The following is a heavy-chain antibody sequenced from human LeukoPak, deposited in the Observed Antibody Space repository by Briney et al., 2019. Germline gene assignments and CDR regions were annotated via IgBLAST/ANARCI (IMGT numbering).Heavy chain of an antibody. CDR1: GFTFSNAW. V-gene: IGHV3-23*01. Sequence: GGSLRLSCAASGFTFSNAWMSWVRQAPGKGLEWVSAISGSGGSTYYADSVKGRFTISRDNSKNTLYLQMNSLRAEDTAVYYCAKDRHSSSWYLDYWGQGTLVTVSS. CDR3: AKDRHSSSWYLDY. CDR2: ISGSGGST. J-gene: IGHJ4*02. D-gene: IGHD6-13*01.